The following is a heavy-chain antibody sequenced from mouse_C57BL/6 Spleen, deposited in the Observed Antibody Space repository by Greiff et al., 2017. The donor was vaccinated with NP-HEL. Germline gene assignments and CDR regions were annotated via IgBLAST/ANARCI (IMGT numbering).Heavy chain of an antibody. CDR2: ISDGGSYT. CDR1: GFTFSSYA. D-gene: IGHD1-1*01. V-gene: IGHV5-4*03. CDR3: ATTVVATPTLYAMDY. J-gene: IGHJ4*01. Sequence: EVKLMESGGGLVKPGGSLKLSCAASGFTFSSYAMSWVRQTPEKRLEWVATISDGGSYTYYPDNVKGRFTISRDNAKNNLYLQMSHLKSEDTAMYYCATTVVATPTLYAMDYWGQGTSVTVSS.